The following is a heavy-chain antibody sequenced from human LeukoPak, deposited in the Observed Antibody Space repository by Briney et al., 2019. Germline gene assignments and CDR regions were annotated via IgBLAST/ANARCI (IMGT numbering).Heavy chain of an antibody. V-gene: IGHV4-4*07. CDR2: IYTSGST. CDR1: GGSISSYY. J-gene: IGHJ6*02. Sequence: SETLSLTCTVSGGSISSYYWSWIRQPAGKGLEWIGRIYTSGSTYYNPSLKSRVTISVDTSKNQFSLELSSVTAADTAVYYCARNGAGIAAAPYYYAMDVWGQGTTVTVSS. CDR3: ARNGAGIAAAPYYYAMDV. D-gene: IGHD6-13*01.